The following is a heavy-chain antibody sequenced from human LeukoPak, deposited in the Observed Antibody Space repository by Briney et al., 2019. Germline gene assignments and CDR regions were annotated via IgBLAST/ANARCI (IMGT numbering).Heavy chain of an antibody. V-gene: IGHV1-69*13. D-gene: IGHD6-13*01. J-gene: IGHJ4*02. CDR2: IIPIFGTA. Sequence: SVKVSCKASGGTFSRYAISWVRQAPGQGLEWMGGIIPIFGTANYAQKFQGRVTITADESTSTAYMELSSLRSEDTAVYYCARGRPKYSSSWYNFWDYWGQGTLVTVSS. CDR1: GGTFSRYA. CDR3: ARGRPKYSSSWYNFWDY.